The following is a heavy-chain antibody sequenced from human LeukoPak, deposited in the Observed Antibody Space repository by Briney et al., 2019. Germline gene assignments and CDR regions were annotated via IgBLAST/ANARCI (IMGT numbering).Heavy chain of an antibody. V-gene: IGHV3-13*01. CDR1: GLTFSSHW. Sequence: PGGSLRLSCAASGLTFSSHWMHWVRQATGKGLEWVSGIDTAGDTYYPGSVKGRFTISRENAKNSLYLQVNSLRAEDTAVYYCTRDGTVVRGLPRRARTFYGMDVWGQGTTVTVSS. CDR3: TRDGTVVRGLPRRARTFYGMDV. CDR2: IDTAGDT. J-gene: IGHJ6*02. D-gene: IGHD3-10*01.